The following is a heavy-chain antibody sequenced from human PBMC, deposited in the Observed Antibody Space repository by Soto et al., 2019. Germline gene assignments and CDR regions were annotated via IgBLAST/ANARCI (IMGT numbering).Heavy chain of an antibody. V-gene: IGHV3-33*05. Sequence: GGSLRLSCAASGFTFSSYGMHWVRRAPGKGLEWVALISYDGSKEYYADSVRGQFTVSRDNSKNTLYLQMNFLRVEDTAVYYCARDFTVGATYSGPYYYAMDVWGQGTTVTVSS. CDR3: ARDFTVGATYSGPYYYAMDV. CDR2: ISYDGSKE. CDR1: GFTFSSYG. J-gene: IGHJ6*02. D-gene: IGHD1-26*01.